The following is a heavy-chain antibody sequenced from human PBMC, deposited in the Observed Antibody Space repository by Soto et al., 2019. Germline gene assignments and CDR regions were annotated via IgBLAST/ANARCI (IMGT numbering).Heavy chain of an antibody. D-gene: IGHD3-22*01. J-gene: IGHJ4*02. V-gene: IGHV3-23*01. Sequence: PGGSLRLSCAASGFTFSSYAMSWVRQAPGKGLEWVSVISGSGGSTYYADSVKGRFTISRDNSKNTLYLQMNSLRAEDTAVYYCAKDRPIYYDSSGYYSFGYWGQRTLVTVSS. CDR2: ISGSGGST. CDR1: GFTFSSYA. CDR3: AKDRPIYYDSSGYYSFGY.